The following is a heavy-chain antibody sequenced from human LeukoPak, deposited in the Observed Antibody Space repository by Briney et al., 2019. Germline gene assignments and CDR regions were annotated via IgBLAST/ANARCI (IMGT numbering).Heavy chain of an antibody. CDR3: ARISLYYYDSPGLYGMDV. Sequence: ASVKVSCKASGYTFTSYGISWVRQAPGQGLEWMGWISAYNGKTNYAQKLQGRVTMTTDTSTSTAYMELRSLRSDDTAVYYCARISLYYYDSPGLYGMDVWGQGTTVTVSS. CDR2: ISAYNGKT. V-gene: IGHV1-18*01. CDR1: GYTFTSYG. J-gene: IGHJ6*02. D-gene: IGHD3-22*01.